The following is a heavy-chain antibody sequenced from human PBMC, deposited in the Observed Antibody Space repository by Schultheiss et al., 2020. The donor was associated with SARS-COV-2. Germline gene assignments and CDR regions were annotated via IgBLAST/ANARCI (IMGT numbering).Heavy chain of an antibody. CDR2: IKSKTDGGTT. Sequence: GGSLRLSCAASGFTFSNAWMSWVRQAPGKGLEWVGRIKSKTDGGTTDYAAPVKGRFTISRDDSKNTLYLQMNSLRAEDTAVYYCAGNGVYYYYGMDVWGQGTTVTVSS. J-gene: IGHJ6*02. CDR1: GFTFSNAW. CDR3: AGNGVYYYYGMDV. D-gene: IGHD2-8*01. V-gene: IGHV3-15*01.